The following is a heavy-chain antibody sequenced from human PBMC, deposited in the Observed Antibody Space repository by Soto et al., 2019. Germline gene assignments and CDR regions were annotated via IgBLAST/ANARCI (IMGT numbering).Heavy chain of an antibody. Sequence: EVQLLESGGGLVQPGGSLRLSCAASGFTFSSYAMSWVRQAPGKGLEWVSAISGSGGSTYYADSVKGRFTISRDNSKNTLYLQMNSLRAEDTAVYYCANILGYCSGGSCYLGSDAAFDIWGPGTMVTVSS. CDR3: ANILGYCSGGSCYLGSDAAFDI. V-gene: IGHV3-23*01. CDR1: GFTFSSYA. J-gene: IGHJ3*02. D-gene: IGHD2-15*01. CDR2: ISGSGGST.